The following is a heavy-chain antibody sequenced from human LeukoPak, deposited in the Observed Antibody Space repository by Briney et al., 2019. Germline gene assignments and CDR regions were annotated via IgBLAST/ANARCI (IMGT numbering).Heavy chain of an antibody. CDR2: IYHSGST. J-gene: IGHJ4*02. CDR3: ARGGVVVISWPFDY. CDR1: GGSISSGGYS. D-gene: IGHD3-22*01. V-gene: IGHV4-30-2*01. Sequence: SETLSLTCAVSGGSISSGGYSWSWIRQPPGKGLEWIGYIYHSGSTYYNPSLKSRVTISVDRSKNQFSLKLSSVTAADTAVYYCARGGVVVISWPFDYWGQGTLVTVSS.